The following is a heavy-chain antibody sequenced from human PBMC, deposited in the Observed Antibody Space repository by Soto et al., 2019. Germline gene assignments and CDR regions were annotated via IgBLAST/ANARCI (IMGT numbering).Heavy chain of an antibody. J-gene: IGHJ4*02. CDR2: ISGSGGST. D-gene: IGHD2-21*02. Sequence: GGSLRLSCAASGFTFSSYAMSWVRQAPGKGLEWVSAISGSGGSTYYADSVKGRFTISRDNSKNTLYLQMNSLRAEDTAAYYCAKDVVVTGGPLDYWGQGTLVTVSS. CDR1: GFTFSSYA. V-gene: IGHV3-23*01. CDR3: AKDVVVTGGPLDY.